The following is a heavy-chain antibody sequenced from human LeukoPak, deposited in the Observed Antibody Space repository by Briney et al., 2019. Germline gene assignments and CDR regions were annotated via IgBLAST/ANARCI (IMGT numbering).Heavy chain of an antibody. Sequence: SETLSLTCTVSGGSISSYYWSWIRQPPGKGLEWIGYISYSGSTNYNPSLKSRVTISVDTSKNQFSLNLNSVTAADTAVYYCTRMPPVGGSYVYWGQGTLVTVSS. CDR1: GGSISSYY. D-gene: IGHD5-18*01. V-gene: IGHV4-59*01. J-gene: IGHJ4*02. CDR3: TRMPPVGGSYVY. CDR2: ISYSGST.